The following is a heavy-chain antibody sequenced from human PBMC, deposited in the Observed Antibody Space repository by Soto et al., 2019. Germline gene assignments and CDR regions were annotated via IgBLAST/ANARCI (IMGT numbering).Heavy chain of an antibody. V-gene: IGHV3-30*18. CDR2: ISYDGSNK. Sequence: GGSLRLSCAASGFTFSSYGMHWVRQAPGKGLEWVAVISYDGSNKYYADSVKGRFTISRDNSKNTLYLQMNSLRAEDTAVYYCAKDSYYDILTGYYYYYYGMDVWGQGTTVTVSS. D-gene: IGHD3-9*01. CDR3: AKDSYYDILTGYYYYYYGMDV. J-gene: IGHJ6*02. CDR1: GFTFSSYG.